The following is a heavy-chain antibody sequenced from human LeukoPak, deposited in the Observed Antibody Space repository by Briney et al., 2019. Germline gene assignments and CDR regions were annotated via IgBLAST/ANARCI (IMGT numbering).Heavy chain of an antibody. CDR3: AIVYYSGSGSYGGFDY. Sequence: PGGSLRLSCAASGFTFSTYTMHWVRQAPGKGLEWLAVISYDGNSQYYADSVKGRFTISRDNSKDTLYLQMNSLRAEDTAVYYCAIVYYSGSGSYGGFDYRGQGTLVTVSS. V-gene: IGHV3-30-3*01. CDR2: ISYDGNSQ. J-gene: IGHJ4*02. D-gene: IGHD3-10*01. CDR1: GFTFSTYT.